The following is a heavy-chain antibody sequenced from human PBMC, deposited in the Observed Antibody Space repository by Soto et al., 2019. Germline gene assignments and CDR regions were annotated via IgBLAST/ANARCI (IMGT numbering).Heavy chain of an antibody. CDR2: IYWTEDR. CDR3: GHRRVSYEYSGMDV. Sequence: TLGKTPQTLGTTCTFPGFSLTTGGLGVIPIRPPTGKALKWLGDIYWTEDRRYNPSLTSRLTITKDTSTNQVVLTMTNMDPVDTATYYCGHRRVSYEYSGMDVWGQGTTV. D-gene: IGHD3-16*01. V-gene: IGHV2-5*01. CDR1: GFSLTTGGLG. J-gene: IGHJ6*02.